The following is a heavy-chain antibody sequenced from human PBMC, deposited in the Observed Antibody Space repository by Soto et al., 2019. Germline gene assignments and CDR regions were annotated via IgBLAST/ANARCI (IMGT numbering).Heavy chain of an antibody. J-gene: IGHJ4*02. CDR3: AKNRAQWLVGPGVGFDY. D-gene: IGHD6-19*01. CDR2: VSGSGGGT. CDR1: GFTFSSYA. V-gene: IGHV3-23*01. Sequence: GGSLRLSCAASGFTFSSYAMSWVRQAPGKGLEWVSAVSGSGGGTFQAESAKGRLTISKDNSKNTLYLQMNSLRAEDTAVYYCAKNRAQWLVGPGVGFDYWGQGTLVTVSS.